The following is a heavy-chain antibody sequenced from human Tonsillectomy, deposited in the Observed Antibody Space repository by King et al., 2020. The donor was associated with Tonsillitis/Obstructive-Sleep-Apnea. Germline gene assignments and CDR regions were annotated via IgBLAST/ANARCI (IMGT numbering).Heavy chain of an antibody. CDR3: SIHPTTGYSNYAFDM. J-gene: IGHJ3*02. D-gene: IGHD4-11*01. V-gene: IGHV5-10-1*03. CDR1: GYSFTSYW. CDR2: IDPSDSYT. Sequence: VQLVESGAEVKEPGESLRISCKGSGYSFTSYWITWVRQMPGKGLEWMGRIDPSDSYTNYSPSFQGHVIISVDKSITTAYLQWSSLKASDTAMYYCSIHPTTGYSNYAFDMWGQGKMVTVSS.